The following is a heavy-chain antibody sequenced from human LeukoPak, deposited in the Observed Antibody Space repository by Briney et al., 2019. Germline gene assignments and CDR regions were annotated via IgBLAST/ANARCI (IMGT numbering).Heavy chain of an antibody. CDR1: GFTFSSYS. CDR2: ISSSSSYI. CDR3: ARSSIGVIAVASPLNY. D-gene: IGHD6-19*01. J-gene: IGHJ4*02. Sequence: GGSLRLSCAASGFTFSSYSMNWVRQAPGKGLEWVSSISSSSSYIYYADSVKGRFTISRDNAKNSLYLQMNSLRAEDTAVYYCARSSIGVIAVASPLNYWGQGTLVTVSS. V-gene: IGHV3-21*01.